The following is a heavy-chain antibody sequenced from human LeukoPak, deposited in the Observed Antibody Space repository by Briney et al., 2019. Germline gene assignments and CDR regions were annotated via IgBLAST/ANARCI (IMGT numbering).Heavy chain of an antibody. V-gene: IGHV3-7*03. CDR2: IKRDGGEE. Sequence: GGSLRLSCAASGFTFSSYWMNWVRQAPGKGLEWVANIKRDGGEEYYVESVKGRFTISRDNAKNSLYLQMNSLRAEDTAVYYCARVDHYYGSGSYSDYWGQGTLVTVSS. D-gene: IGHD3-10*01. CDR3: ARVDHYYGSGSYSDY. J-gene: IGHJ4*02. CDR1: GFTFSSYW.